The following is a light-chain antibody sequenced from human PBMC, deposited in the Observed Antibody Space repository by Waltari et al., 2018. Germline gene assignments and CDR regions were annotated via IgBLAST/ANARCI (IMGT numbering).Light chain of an antibody. V-gene: IGKV3-20*01. J-gene: IGKJ4*01. CDR1: QSVTSIS. CDR2: STS. CDR3: QQYDGSAVT. Sequence: IVLTQSPDTLSLSPGERATLSCRASQSVTSISLAWYQQKPGQAPWLLIYSTSSRATGFSDRFSGSGSGTDFTLTINRLEPEDSAVYHCQQYDGSAVTFGGGTRVEIK.